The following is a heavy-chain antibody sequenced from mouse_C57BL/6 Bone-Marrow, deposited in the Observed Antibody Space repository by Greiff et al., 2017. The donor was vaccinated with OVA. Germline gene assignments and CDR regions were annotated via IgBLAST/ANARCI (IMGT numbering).Heavy chain of an antibody. Sequence: EVKLVESGGGLVQPGGSLKLSCAASGFTFSDYYMYWVRQTPEQRLEWVAYISNGGGSTYYPDTVKGRFTISRDNAKNTLYLQMSRLKSEDTAMYYGARRYDGYYYAMDYWGQGTSVTVSS. CDR2: ISNGGGST. D-gene: IGHD2-3*01. CDR1: GFTFSDYY. CDR3: ARRYDGYYYAMDY. J-gene: IGHJ4*01. V-gene: IGHV5-12*01.